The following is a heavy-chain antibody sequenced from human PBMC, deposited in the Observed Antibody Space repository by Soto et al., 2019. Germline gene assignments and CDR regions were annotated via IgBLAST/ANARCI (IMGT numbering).Heavy chain of an antibody. CDR3: ARSTGYCSGGSCSTDYYYYYGMDV. CDR1: GYSFTSYW. V-gene: IGHV5-51*01. Sequence: GESLKISCKGSGYSFTSYWIGWVRQMPGKGLEWMGIIYPGDSDTRYSPSSQGQVTISADKSISTAYLQWSSLRASDTAMYHCARSTGYCSGGSCSTDYYYYYGMDVWGQGTTVTVSS. D-gene: IGHD2-15*01. CDR2: IYPGDSDT. J-gene: IGHJ6*02.